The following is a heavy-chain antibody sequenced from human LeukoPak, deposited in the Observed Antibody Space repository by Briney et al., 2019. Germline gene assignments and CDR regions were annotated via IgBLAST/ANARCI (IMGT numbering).Heavy chain of an antibody. Sequence: PGGSLRLSCAASGLTVSFNYMSWVRQTPGKGLEWVSVIYSDGNTYYADSVKGRFTISRDNSKNTLYLQMNSLRAEDTAVYYCARDLRDPFYDFWSGYRGTYFDYWGQGTLVTVSS. CDR3: ARDLRDPFYDFWSGYRGTYFDY. V-gene: IGHV3-66*01. CDR2: IYSDGNT. CDR1: GLTVSFNY. J-gene: IGHJ4*02. D-gene: IGHD3-3*01.